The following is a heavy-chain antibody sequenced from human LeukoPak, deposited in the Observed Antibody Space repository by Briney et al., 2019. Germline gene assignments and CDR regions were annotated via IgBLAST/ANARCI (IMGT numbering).Heavy chain of an antibody. D-gene: IGHD4-17*01. CDR3: ARPLKDYEGYNWFDP. CDR2: INHSGST. Sequence: SETLSLTCAVYGGSFSGYYWSWIRQPPGKGLEWIGEINHSGSTNYNPSLKSRVTISVDTSKNQFSLKLSSVTAADTAVYHCARPLKDYEGYNWFDPWGQGTLVTVSS. J-gene: IGHJ5*02. CDR1: GGSFSGYY. V-gene: IGHV4-34*01.